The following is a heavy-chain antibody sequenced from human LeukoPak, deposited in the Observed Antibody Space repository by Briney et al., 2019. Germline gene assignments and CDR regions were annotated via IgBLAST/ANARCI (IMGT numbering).Heavy chain of an antibody. CDR1: GGPFSSYA. Sequence: GASVKVSCKASGGPFSSYAFSWVRQAPGQGLEWMGGIIPIFGATSYAQKFQGRVTLTTDESTSTAYMELSSLRSEDTAVYYCAREHAYYYDSSGYYFDYWGQGTLVTVSS. CDR2: IIPIFGAT. CDR3: AREHAYYYDSSGYYFDY. J-gene: IGHJ4*02. V-gene: IGHV1-69*05. D-gene: IGHD3-22*01.